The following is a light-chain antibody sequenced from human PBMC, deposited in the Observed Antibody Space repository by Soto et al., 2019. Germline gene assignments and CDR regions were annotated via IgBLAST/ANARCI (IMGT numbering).Light chain of an antibody. Sequence: VFTQSPATLSLSPGERATLSCRASLNVNSYLAWYQQKPGQAPRLLLYDASNRADGIPARFSGSGSGTDFTLTISSLEPEDFAVYDCQQYGRSLTITFGQGTRLEIK. J-gene: IGKJ5*01. V-gene: IGKV3-11*01. CDR2: DAS. CDR3: QQYGRSLTIT. CDR1: LNVNSY.